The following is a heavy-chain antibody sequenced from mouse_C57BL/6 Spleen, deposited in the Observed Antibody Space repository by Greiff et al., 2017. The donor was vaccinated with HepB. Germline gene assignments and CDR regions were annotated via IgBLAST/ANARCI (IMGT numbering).Heavy chain of an antibody. CDR2: IDPSDSET. CDR3: AKGDRRAMDY. Sequence: QVQLQQPGAELVRPGSSVKLSCKASGYTFTSYWMHWVKQRPIQGLEWIGNIDPSDSETHYNQKFKDKATLTVDKSSSTAYMQLSSLTSEDSAVYYCAKGDRRAMDYWGQGTSVTVSS. J-gene: IGHJ4*01. D-gene: IGHD2-14*01. CDR1: GYTFTSYW. V-gene: IGHV1-52*01.